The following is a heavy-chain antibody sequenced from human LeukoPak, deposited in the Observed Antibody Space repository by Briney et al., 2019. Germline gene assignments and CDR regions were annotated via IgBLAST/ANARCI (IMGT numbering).Heavy chain of an antibody. D-gene: IGHD3-10*01. CDR2: ISSSSTYI. J-gene: IGHJ5*02. CDR3: ARRGPYYYGSGSYQSYNWFGP. Sequence: PGGSLRLSCAASGFTFSTYSMNWVRQAPGKGLEWVSSISSSSTYIYYADSVKGRFTISRDNAKNSLYLQMNSLRAEDTAVYYCARRGPYYYGSGSYQSYNWFGPWGQGTLVTVSS. V-gene: IGHV3-21*01. CDR1: GFTFSTYS.